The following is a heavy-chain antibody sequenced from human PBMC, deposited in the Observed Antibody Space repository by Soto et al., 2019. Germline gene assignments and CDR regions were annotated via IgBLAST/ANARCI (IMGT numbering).Heavy chain of an antibody. J-gene: IGHJ4*02. CDR2: INHSGST. D-gene: IGHD2-15*01. V-gene: IGHV4-34*01. CDR1: GGSFSGYY. Sequence: QVQLQQWGAGLLKPSETLSLTCAVYGGSFSGYYWSWIRQPPGKGLEWIGEINHSGSTNYNPSLKSRVTISVDTFKNQFSLKLSSVTAADTAVYYCARERVVAAHVVDYWGQGTLVTVSS. CDR3: ARERVVAAHVVDY.